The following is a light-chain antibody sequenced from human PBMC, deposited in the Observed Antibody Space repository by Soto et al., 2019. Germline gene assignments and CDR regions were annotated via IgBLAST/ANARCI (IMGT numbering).Light chain of an antibody. J-gene: IGKJ5*01. Sequence: DIQMTQSPSSLSASVGDRVTITCRASQGITNYLAWYQQKPGKVPQLLIYLVSTLQSGVPSRFSGSRSGTDFTLTTSSLQPEDVATYYCQNYNRASRITFGPGTRLEIK. CDR1: QGITNY. CDR2: LVS. V-gene: IGKV1-27*01. CDR3: QNYNRASRIT.